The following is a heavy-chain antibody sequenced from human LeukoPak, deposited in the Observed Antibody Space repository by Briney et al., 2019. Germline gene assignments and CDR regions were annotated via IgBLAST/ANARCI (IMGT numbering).Heavy chain of an antibody. CDR2: ISGRGANT. J-gene: IGHJ5*02. Sequence: GGSLRLSCAASGFTFTSYAMTWVRQAPVKGLEWVSAISGRGANTYYADTVKGRFTISRDNSKNTLYVQMKSLRVEDTAVYYCARGLVDVHDSSGYYSNWFDPWGQGTLVTVSS. CDR3: ARGLVDVHDSSGYYSNWFDP. V-gene: IGHV3-23*01. D-gene: IGHD3-22*01. CDR1: GFTFTSYA.